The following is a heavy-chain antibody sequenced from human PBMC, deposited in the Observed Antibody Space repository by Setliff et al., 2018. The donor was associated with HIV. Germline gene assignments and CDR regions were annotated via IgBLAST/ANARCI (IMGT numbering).Heavy chain of an antibody. J-gene: IGHJ4*02. CDR3: VRSLSGNSSTYYWAFDF. CDR2: ISGSGTYT. V-gene: IGHV3-21*01. Sequence: GGSLRLSCVPSGFTFTSHSMNWVRLRPGKGLEWVASISGSGTYTHYADSVRGRFTVSRDNSKNSLWLQLDSLKVEDTALYFCVRSLSGNSSTYYWAFDFWGQGAPVTVSS. CDR1: GFTFTSHS. D-gene: IGHD3-22*01.